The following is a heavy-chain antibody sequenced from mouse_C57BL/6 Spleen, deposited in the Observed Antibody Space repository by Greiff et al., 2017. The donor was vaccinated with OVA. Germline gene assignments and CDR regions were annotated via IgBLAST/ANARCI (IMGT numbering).Heavy chain of an antibody. CDR2: IDPNSGGT. CDR1: GYTFTSYW. D-gene: IGHD1-1*01. J-gene: IGHJ2*01. V-gene: IGHV1-72*01. CDR3: AREKITTVVATGPFDY. Sequence: QVQLQQPGAELVKPGASVKLSCKASGYTFTSYWMHWVKQRPGRGLEWIGRIDPNSGGTKYNEKFKSKATLTVDKPSSTAYMQLSSLTSEDSAVYYCAREKITTVVATGPFDYWGQGTTLTVSS.